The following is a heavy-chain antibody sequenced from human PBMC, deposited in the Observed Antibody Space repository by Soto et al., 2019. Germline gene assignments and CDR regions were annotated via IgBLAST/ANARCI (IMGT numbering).Heavy chain of an antibody. D-gene: IGHD3-10*01. V-gene: IGHV1-46*01. CDR3: AAKDVTWAAYGF. Sequence: ASVKVACKASGYTFTSYGISWVRQAPGQGLEWMGIINAGGGSTSYAQKFQGRVTMTRDTSTSTVYMELSSLRSDDTAVYYCAAKDVTWAAYGFRGQG. CDR2: INAGGGST. J-gene: IGHJ1*01. CDR1: GYTFTSYG.